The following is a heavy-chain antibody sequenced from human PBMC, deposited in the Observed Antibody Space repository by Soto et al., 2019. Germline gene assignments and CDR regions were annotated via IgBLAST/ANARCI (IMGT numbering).Heavy chain of an antibody. J-gene: IGHJ4*02. CDR3: AREAKNRTYYDILTGYLNNDY. D-gene: IGHD3-9*01. CDR1: GGTFSSYA. CDR2: IIPIFGTA. Sequence: QVQLVQSGAEVKKPVSSVKVSCKASGGTFSSYAISWVRQAPGQGLEWMGGIIPIFGTANYAQKFQGRVTITADESTSTAYMELSSLRSEDTAVYYCAREAKNRTYYDILTGYLNNDYWGQGTLVTVSS. V-gene: IGHV1-69*01.